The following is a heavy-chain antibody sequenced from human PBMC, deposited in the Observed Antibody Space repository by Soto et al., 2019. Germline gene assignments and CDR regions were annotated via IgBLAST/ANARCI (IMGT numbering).Heavy chain of an antibody. V-gene: IGHV4-4*02. CDR1: GGSISSANW. CDR3: ARLSFSYGVDV. CDR2: IYHGGST. Sequence: SETLSLTCAVSGGSISSANWWTWVRQPPGKGLEWIGEIYHGGSTSYNPSLKSRVTLSLDKFKNHFSLNLTSVTAADTAVYYCARLSFSYGVDVWGQGTTVTV. J-gene: IGHJ6*02.